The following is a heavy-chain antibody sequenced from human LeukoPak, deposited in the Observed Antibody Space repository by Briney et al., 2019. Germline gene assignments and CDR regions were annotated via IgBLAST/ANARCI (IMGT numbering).Heavy chain of an antibody. Sequence: ASVKVSCKASGYTFTSYYMHWVRQAPGQGLEWMGIINPSDGSTSYAQKFQGRVTMTRDTSTSTVYMELSSLRSEDTAVYYCARDGGLYYDSSGYYLGPDYWGQGTLVTVSS. V-gene: IGHV1-46*01. CDR3: ARDGGLYYDSSGYYLGPDY. J-gene: IGHJ4*02. D-gene: IGHD3-22*01. CDR1: GYTFTSYY. CDR2: INPSDGST.